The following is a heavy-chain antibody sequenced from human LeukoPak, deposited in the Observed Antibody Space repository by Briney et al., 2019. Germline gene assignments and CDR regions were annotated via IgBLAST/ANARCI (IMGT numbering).Heavy chain of an antibody. J-gene: IGHJ4*02. CDR1: GFTFDDYA. Sequence: GRSLRLSCAASGFTFDDYAMHWVRQALGRGREWVSGISWISGSIGYADSVKGRVSLSRDNAKNSLYLPMNSPRAEDTALYYCAKGSVAGTSFDYWGQGTLVTVSS. CDR3: AKGSVAGTSFDY. D-gene: IGHD6-19*01. V-gene: IGHV3-9*01. CDR2: ISWISGSI.